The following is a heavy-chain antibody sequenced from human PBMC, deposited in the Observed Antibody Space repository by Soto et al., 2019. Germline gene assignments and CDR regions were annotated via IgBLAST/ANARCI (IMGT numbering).Heavy chain of an antibody. CDR1: GYRFTSSW. CDR3: PQGATTPFAS. CDR2: VYPSDSDV. D-gene: IGHD1-26*01. Sequence: PGESLKISCRGSGYRFTSSWIGGVRQMPGKGLEWLGNVYPSDSDVRYSPSFEGRVTISADNSINTAYLHLLNLKASDTAIYYCPQGATTPFASWAPGTRVTVSS. V-gene: IGHV5-51*01. J-gene: IGHJ4*02.